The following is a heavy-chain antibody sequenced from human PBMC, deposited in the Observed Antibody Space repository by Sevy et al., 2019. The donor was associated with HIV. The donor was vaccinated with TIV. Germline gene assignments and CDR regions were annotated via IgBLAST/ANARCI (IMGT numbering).Heavy chain of an antibody. J-gene: IGHJ4*02. D-gene: IGHD3-16*01. CDR3: ARDRGEILHSAFDY. V-gene: IGHV3-30*14. CDR2: ISYDGRNNK. Sequence: GGCLRLSCAASGFRFSDYSMHWVRQAPGKGLEWVAVISYDGRNNKYNVDSVKGRFTISRDNSKNTLFLQMNSLRAEDSGIYYCARDRGEILHSAFDYWGQGTLVTVSS. CDR1: GFRFSDYS.